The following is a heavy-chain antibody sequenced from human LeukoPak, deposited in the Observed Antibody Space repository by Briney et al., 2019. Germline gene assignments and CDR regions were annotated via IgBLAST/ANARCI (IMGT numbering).Heavy chain of an antibody. Sequence: ASVKVSCKASGYTLTSYAMHWVRQAPGQRLEWMGWINAGNGNTKYSQEFQGRVTITRDTSASTAYMELSSLRSEDMAVYYCARNAVAGLYYFDYWGQGTLVTVSS. CDR1: GYTLTSYA. CDR3: ARNAVAGLYYFDY. J-gene: IGHJ4*02. D-gene: IGHD6-19*01. CDR2: INAGNGNT. V-gene: IGHV1-3*03.